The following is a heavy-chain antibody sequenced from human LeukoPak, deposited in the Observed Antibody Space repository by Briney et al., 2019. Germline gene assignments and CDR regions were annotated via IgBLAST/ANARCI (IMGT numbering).Heavy chain of an antibody. V-gene: IGHV4-61*02. D-gene: IGHD2-2*02. J-gene: IGHJ4*02. Sequence: SETLSLTCTVSGGSISSGSYYWSWIRQPAGKGLEWIGRIYTSGSTNYNPSLKSRVTISVDTSKNQFSLKLSSVTAADTAVYYCARGGLRYCSSTSCYIGYWGQGTLVTVSS. CDR1: GGSISSGSYY. CDR2: IYTSGST. CDR3: ARGGLRYCSSTSCYIGY.